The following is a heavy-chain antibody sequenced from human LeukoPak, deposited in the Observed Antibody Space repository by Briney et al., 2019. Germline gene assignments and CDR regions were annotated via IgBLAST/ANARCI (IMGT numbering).Heavy chain of an antibody. V-gene: IGHV4-31*03. CDR2: IYYSGST. CDR3: AREISYDFWSGYSIAYFDY. D-gene: IGHD3-3*01. Sequence: SETLSLTCTVSGGSISSSSYYWGWIRQPPGQGLEWIGYIYYSGSTYYNPSLKSRVTISVDTSKNQFSLKLSSVTAADTAVYYCAREISYDFWSGYSIAYFDYWGQGTLVTVSS. CDR1: GGSISSSSYY. J-gene: IGHJ4*02.